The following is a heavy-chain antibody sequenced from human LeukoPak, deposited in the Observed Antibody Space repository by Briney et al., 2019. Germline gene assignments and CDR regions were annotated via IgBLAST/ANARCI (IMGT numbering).Heavy chain of an antibody. CDR2: ISVYNGNT. Sequence: ASVTVSCKASGYTFTSYFISWVRQAPGQGLEWMGWISVYNGNTNYAQNLQGRVTMTTDTSTSTAYMELRSLRSDDTAVYYCARLEQQLAPTDYWGQGTLVTVSS. J-gene: IGHJ4*02. CDR1: GYTFTSYF. V-gene: IGHV1-18*01. CDR3: ARLEQQLAPTDY. D-gene: IGHD6-13*01.